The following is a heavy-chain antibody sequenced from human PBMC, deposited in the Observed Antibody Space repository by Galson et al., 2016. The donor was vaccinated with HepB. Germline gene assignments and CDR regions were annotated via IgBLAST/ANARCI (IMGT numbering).Heavy chain of an antibody. J-gene: IGHJ6*01. CDR1: GGSMSTYY. V-gene: IGHV4-59*04. CDR2: ISYRGTT. Sequence: SETLSLTCTVSGGSMSTYYWSWIRQPPGKGLEWIGAISYRGTTYDYPSLKSRLTVSVGTSKNQFSLKLSSATAADTAVYYCASLHQGPIGLPPGALLREHLWG. CDR3: ASLHQGPIGLPPGALLREHL. D-gene: IGHD1-26*01.